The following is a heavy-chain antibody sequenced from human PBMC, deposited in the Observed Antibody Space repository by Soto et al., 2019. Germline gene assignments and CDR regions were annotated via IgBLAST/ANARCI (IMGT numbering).Heavy chain of an antibody. V-gene: IGHV4-59*01. Sequence: QVQLQESGPGLVKPSETLSLTCTVSGGSISSYYWSWIRQPPGKGLEWIGYIYYSGSTNYNPSLKIRVTISVDTSKNQFSLKLSSVTAADTAVYYCARDLIKRGFMVRGVIHAGAFDIWGQGTMVTVSS. CDR1: GGSISSYY. CDR2: IYYSGST. D-gene: IGHD3-10*01. CDR3: ARDLIKRGFMVRGVIHAGAFDI. J-gene: IGHJ3*02.